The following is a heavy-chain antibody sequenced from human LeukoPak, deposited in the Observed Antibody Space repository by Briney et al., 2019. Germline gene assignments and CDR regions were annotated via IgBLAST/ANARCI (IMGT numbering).Heavy chain of an antibody. V-gene: IGHV1-2*02. Sequence: ASVKVSCKASGYTFTGYYMHWVRQAPGQGLEWMGWINPDSGGTNYAQKFQGRVTMTRDTSISTAYMELSRLRSDDTAVYYCAILNDSSGYYDAFDIWGQGTMVTVSS. J-gene: IGHJ3*02. CDR2: INPDSGGT. CDR3: AILNDSSGYYDAFDI. CDR1: GYTFTGYY. D-gene: IGHD3-22*01.